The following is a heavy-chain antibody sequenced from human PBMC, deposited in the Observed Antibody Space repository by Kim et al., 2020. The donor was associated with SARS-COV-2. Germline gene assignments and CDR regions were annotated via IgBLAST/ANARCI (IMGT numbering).Heavy chain of an antibody. CDR3: ARHTPLHSSGWYYYYYGMDV. D-gene: IGHD6-19*01. Sequence: SETLSLTCTVSGGSISSSSYYWGWIRQPPGKGLEWIGSIYYSGSTYYNPSLKSRVTISVDTSKNQFSLKLSSVTAADTAVYYCARHTPLHSSGWYYYYYGMDVWGQGTTVTVSS. V-gene: IGHV4-39*01. CDR2: IYYSGST. J-gene: IGHJ6*02. CDR1: GGSISSSSYY.